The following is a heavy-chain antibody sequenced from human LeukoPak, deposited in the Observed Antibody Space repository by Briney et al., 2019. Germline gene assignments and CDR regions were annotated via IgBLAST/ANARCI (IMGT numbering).Heavy chain of an antibody. J-gene: IGHJ5*02. Sequence: SETLSLTYTVSGGSISSYYWSWIRQPAGKGLEWIGRIYTSGSTNYNPSLKSRVTMSVDTSKNQFSLKLSSVTAADTAVYYCARDVPYQLHGGWFDPWGQGTLVTVSS. D-gene: IGHD2-2*01. CDR2: IYTSGST. CDR3: ARDVPYQLHGGWFDP. CDR1: GGSISSYY. V-gene: IGHV4-4*07.